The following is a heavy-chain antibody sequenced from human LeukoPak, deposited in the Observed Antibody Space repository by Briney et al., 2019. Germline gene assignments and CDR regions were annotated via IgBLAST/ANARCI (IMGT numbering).Heavy chain of an antibody. Sequence: ASVKVSCKASGYTFTGNHVHWVRQAPGEGREWMGWIDPKSGDTMYAQKFQDRVAMTSDTSISTAYMELSGLRSDDTAVYFCAREADIVSFDLWGRGTLVTVSP. V-gene: IGHV1-2*02. D-gene: IGHD3-16*02. CDR3: AREADIVSFDL. CDR2: IDPKSGDT. CDR1: GYTFTGNH. J-gene: IGHJ2*01.